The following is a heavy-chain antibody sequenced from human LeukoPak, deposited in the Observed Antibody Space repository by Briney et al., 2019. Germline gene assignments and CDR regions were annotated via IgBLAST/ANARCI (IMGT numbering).Heavy chain of an antibody. CDR3: AKDHYGGNPRTNYYYYMDV. V-gene: IGHV3-23*01. D-gene: IGHD4/OR15-4a*01. CDR2: VSGIGDKP. Sequence: GSLRLSCAASGFTFSNYAMSWVRQAPGKGLEWVSAVSGIGDKPYYADSVKGRFTISRDNSKSTLYLQMSSLRAEDTALYYCAKDHYGGNPRTNYYYYMDVWGKGTTVTVSS. CDR1: GFTFSNYA. J-gene: IGHJ6*03.